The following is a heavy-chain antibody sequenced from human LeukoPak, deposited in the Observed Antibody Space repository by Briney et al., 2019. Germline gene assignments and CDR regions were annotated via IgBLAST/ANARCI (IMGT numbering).Heavy chain of an antibody. V-gene: IGHV3-48*02. Sequence: GGSLPLSCATSGFTFSNHMMNWVRQAPGKGLEWISYISSASSTIYYADSVKGRFTVSRDNAKNSLYLQMNSLRDEDTAMFYCARVGDGYSVNYPEYWGQRTLVTVSS. D-gene: IGHD5-24*01. CDR3: ARVGDGYSVNYPEY. CDR2: ISSASSTI. CDR1: GFTFSNHM. J-gene: IGHJ4*02.